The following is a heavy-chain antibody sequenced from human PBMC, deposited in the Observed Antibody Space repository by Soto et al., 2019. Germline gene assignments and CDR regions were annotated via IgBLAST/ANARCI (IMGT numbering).Heavy chain of an antibody. Sequence: GASVKVSCKASGGTFSSYAISWVRQAPGQGLEWMGGIIPIFGTANYAQKFQGRVTITADESTSTAYMELNSLRAEDTAVYYCAKGRYSGTYYPGYWGQGTLVTVSS. CDR1: GGTFSSYA. D-gene: IGHD1-26*01. J-gene: IGHJ4*02. CDR2: IIPIFGTA. CDR3: AKGRYSGTYYPGY. V-gene: IGHV1-69*13.